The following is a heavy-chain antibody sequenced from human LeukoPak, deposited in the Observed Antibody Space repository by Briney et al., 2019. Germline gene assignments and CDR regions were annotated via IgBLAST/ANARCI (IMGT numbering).Heavy chain of an antibody. CDR3: ARVVDTHFDY. Sequence: GGSLRLSCAASGFTFSRSAVHWVRQAPGKGLEWVAVISHDGSNTDYTDSVKGRFTISRDNSKNTLYLQMNSLRAEDTAVYYCARVVDTHFDYWGQGTLVTVSS. CDR1: GFTFSRSA. CDR2: ISHDGSNT. J-gene: IGHJ4*02. D-gene: IGHD5-18*01. V-gene: IGHV3-30*03.